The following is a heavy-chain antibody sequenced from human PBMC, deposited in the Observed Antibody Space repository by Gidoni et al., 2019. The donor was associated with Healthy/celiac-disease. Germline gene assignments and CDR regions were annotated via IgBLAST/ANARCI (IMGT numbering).Heavy chain of an antibody. CDR1: GGSISSGGYS. CDR3: ARDYYDSSDYYYYGMDV. CDR2: IYHSGST. D-gene: IGHD3-22*01. J-gene: IGHJ6*02. V-gene: IGHV4-30-2*01. Sequence: QLQLQESGSGLVKPSQTLSLTCAVSGGSISSGGYSWSWIRQPPGKGLEWIGYIYHSGSTYYNPSLKSRVTISVDRSKNQFSLKLSPVTAADTAVYYCARDYYDSSDYYYYGMDVWGQGTTVTVSS.